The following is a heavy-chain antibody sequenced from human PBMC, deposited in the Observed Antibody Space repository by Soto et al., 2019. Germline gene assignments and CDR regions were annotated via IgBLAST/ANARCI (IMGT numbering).Heavy chain of an antibody. CDR1: GGSISSNYF. V-gene: IGHV4-4*02. CDR3: ARSFGWYAIDY. J-gene: IGHJ4*02. Sequence: QVLLQESGPGLVQPSGTLSLSCAVSGGSISSNYFWGWVRQPPGKGLEWVGDISHSGSVNYNPSLKRRVTISIDKSKNQFSLKLNSVTAADTAVYYCARSFGWYAIDYWGQGTLVIVSS. CDR2: ISHSGSV. D-gene: IGHD6-19*01.